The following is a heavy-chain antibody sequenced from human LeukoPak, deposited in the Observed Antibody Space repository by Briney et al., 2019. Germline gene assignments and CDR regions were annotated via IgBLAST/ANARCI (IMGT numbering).Heavy chain of an antibody. J-gene: IGHJ4*02. CDR1: GFTFSSYA. D-gene: IGHD1-7*01. V-gene: IGHV3-23*01. CDR3: ATKAGTTGSGFDY. CDR2: ISGSGGNT. Sequence: GGSLRLSCAASGFTFSSYAMSWVRQAPGKGLEWVSTISGSGGNTYYADSVKGRFTISRDNSKNTLYLQMNSLRAEDTAVYYCATKAGTTGSGFDYWGQGTMVTVSS.